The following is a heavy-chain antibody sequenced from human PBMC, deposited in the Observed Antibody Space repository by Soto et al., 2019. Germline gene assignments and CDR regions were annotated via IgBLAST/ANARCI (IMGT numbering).Heavy chain of an antibody. J-gene: IGHJ4*02. D-gene: IGHD3-22*01. V-gene: IGHV4-38-2*01. CDR1: GYSIISGYY. Sequence: KASETLSLTCAVSGYSIISGYYWGWIRHPGGKGLEWIGSIYHSGSTYYNPSLKSRVTISVDTSKNQFSLKLSSVTAADTAVYYCARVTYYYDSSGYYVDYWGQGTLVTVSS. CDR3: ARVTYYYDSSGYYVDY. CDR2: IYHSGST.